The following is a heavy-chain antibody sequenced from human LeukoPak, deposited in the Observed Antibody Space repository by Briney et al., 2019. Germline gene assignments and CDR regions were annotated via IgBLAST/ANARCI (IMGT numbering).Heavy chain of an antibody. CDR3: ALTGYYPYYYYMDV. J-gene: IGHJ6*03. D-gene: IGHD3-9*01. CDR1: GGSISSSSYY. Sequence: SETLSLTCTVSGGSISSSSYYWGWIRQPPGKGLEWIGSIYYSGSTYYNPSLKSRVTISVDTSKNQFSLKLSSVTAPDTAVYYCALTGYYPYYYYMDVWGKGTTVTVSS. CDR2: IYYSGST. V-gene: IGHV4-39*07.